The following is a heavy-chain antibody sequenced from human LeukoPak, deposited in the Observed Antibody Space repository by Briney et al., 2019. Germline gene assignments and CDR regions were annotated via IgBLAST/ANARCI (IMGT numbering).Heavy chain of an antibody. V-gene: IGHV3-74*01. CDR2: INSDGSST. D-gene: IGHD5-12*01. Sequence: GGSLRLSCEASGFTFGTTWMHWVRQAPGKGLVWVSHINSDGSSTPYADSVKGRFTISRDNAKNTLYLQMNSLRAEDTAVYYCARDRGYTQDYWGQGTLVTVSS. CDR1: GFTFGTTW. J-gene: IGHJ4*02. CDR3: ARDRGYTQDY.